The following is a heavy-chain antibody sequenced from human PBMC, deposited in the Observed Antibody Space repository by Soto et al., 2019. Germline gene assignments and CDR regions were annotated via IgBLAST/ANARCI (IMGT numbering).Heavy chain of an antibody. V-gene: IGHV1-2*02. CDR3: ARLYSSGWNWFDP. CDR1: AYTFSDSY. J-gene: IGHJ5*02. CDR2: INPKNGDT. D-gene: IGHD6-25*01. Sequence: VASVKVSCKASAYTFSDSYIHWVRQAPGQGLEWMGWINPKNGDTKYAQKFQGRVTMTRDTSINTAYMELSRLTSDDTAVYYCARLYSSGWNWFDPWGQGTQVTVSS.